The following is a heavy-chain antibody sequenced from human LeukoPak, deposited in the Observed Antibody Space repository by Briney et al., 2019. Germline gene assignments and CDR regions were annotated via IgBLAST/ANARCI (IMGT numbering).Heavy chain of an antibody. CDR1: GFTFSSYW. Sequence: GGSLRLSCIASGFTFSSYWMNWVRQSPGKGLEWVATINTYGSAQDYVDSVKGRFTISRDNAKNSVFLQMDSLRAEDTALYYCARDSDSWGHGRLVSVRS. V-gene: IGHV3-7*01. CDR3: ARDSDS. J-gene: IGHJ5*01. CDR2: INTYGSAQ.